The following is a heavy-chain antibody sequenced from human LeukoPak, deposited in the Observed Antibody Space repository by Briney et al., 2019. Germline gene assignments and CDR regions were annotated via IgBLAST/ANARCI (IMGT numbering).Heavy chain of an antibody. CDR2: IYYNGNT. V-gene: IGHV4-59*01. CDR3: VRGNYDNRGYSNAFDI. CDR1: GASISSSY. Sequence: SGTLSLTCTVSGASISSSYWSWIRQAPGKRLEWIGYIYYNGNTNSNPSLKSRVTISADTSKNQFSLKLNSVTAADTAVYYCVRGNYDNRGYSNAFDIWGQGATVTVSS. J-gene: IGHJ3*02. D-gene: IGHD3-22*01.